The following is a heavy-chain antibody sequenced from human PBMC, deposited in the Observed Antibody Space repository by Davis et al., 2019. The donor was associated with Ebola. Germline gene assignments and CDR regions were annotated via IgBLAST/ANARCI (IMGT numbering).Heavy chain of an antibody. V-gene: IGHV3-33*01. CDR1: GFTFSRYG. Sequence: GESLKISCAASGFTFSRYGMHWVRQAPGKGLEWVALIWHDGRNRYYRDSVKGRFTISRDNSKNTLYLQMTSLRVEDTAVYYCAHFGIDGTGTDYWGQGTLVSVSS. J-gene: IGHJ4*02. CDR2: IWHDGRNR. CDR3: AHFGIDGTGTDY. D-gene: IGHD1/OR15-1a*01.